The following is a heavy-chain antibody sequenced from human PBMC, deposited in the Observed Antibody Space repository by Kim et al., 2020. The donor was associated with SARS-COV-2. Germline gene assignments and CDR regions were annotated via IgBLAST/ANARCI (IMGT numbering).Heavy chain of an antibody. D-gene: IGHD3-22*01. CDR3: AKAAHGLGQLSFHH. J-gene: IGHJ1*01. V-gene: IGHV3-23*01. CDR1: GFTFNDYA. CDR2: LTGNDVTV. Sequence: GGSLRLSCGASGFTFNDYAVSWVRQAPGKGLQWVSTLTGNDVTVHYADSVKGRFTISRDISKNTLFLQMHSLRVEDTAIYFCAKAAHGLGQLSFHHWRQGALDTVSS.